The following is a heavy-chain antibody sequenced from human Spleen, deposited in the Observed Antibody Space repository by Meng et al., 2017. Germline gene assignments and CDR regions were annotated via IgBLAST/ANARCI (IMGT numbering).Heavy chain of an antibody. Sequence: GGSLRLSCAASGFIFSSYEMHWVRRAPGKGLEWVSFISSSGSTIDYADSVKGRFTSSRDNTKNSLCLQMTSLRAEDTAVYYCAARRGYGYGIDYWGQGTLVTVSS. CDR1: GFIFSSYE. V-gene: IGHV3-48*03. CDR2: ISSSGSTI. J-gene: IGHJ4*02. CDR3: AARRGYGYGIDY. D-gene: IGHD5-18*01.